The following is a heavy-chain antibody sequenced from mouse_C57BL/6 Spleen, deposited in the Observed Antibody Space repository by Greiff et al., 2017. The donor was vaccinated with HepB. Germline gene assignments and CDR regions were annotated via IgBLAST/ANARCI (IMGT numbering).Heavy chain of an antibody. V-gene: IGHV1-20*01. CDR2: INPYNGDT. CDR3: ARDLYDGYYRYFDV. CDR1: GYSFTGYF. J-gene: IGHJ1*03. D-gene: IGHD2-3*01. Sequence: VQLQQSGPELVKPGDSVKISCKASGYSFTGYFMNWVMQSHGKSLEWIGRINPYNGDTFYNQKFKGKATLTVDKSSSTAHMELRSLTSEDSAVYYCARDLYDGYYRYFDVWGTGTTVTVSS.